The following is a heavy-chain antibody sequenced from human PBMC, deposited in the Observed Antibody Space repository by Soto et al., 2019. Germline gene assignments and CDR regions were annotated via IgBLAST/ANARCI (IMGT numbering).Heavy chain of an antibody. CDR1: GFTFSSYA. V-gene: IGHV3-23*01. CDR2: ISGSGGST. Sequence: PSETLRLSCAASGFTFSSYAMSWVRQAPGKGLEWVSAISGSGGSTYYADSVKGRFTISRDNSKNTLYLQMNSLRAEDTAVYYCAKLTQYGDYGHYYYGMDVWGQGTTVTVSS. J-gene: IGHJ6*02. CDR3: AKLTQYGDYGHYYYGMDV. D-gene: IGHD4-17*01.